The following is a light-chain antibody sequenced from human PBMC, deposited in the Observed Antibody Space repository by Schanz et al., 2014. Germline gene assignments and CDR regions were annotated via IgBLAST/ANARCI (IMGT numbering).Light chain of an antibody. V-gene: IGKV4-1*01. CDR2: WAS. J-gene: IGKJ1*01. CDR3: LQDYNYPWT. Sequence: DIVMTRSPDSLAMSLAERATFNCKSSQSVLYSSTNKKYLRCYQEKIGQSPEVLIYWASTRGSGVPDRFSGSGSGTDFTLTISSLQPEDVATYYCLQDYNYPWTFGQGTKVEIK. CDR1: QSVLYSSTNKKY.